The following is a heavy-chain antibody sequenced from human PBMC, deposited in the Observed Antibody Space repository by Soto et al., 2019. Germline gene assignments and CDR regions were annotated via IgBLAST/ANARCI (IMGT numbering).Heavy chain of an antibody. Sequence: EVQLAESGGNMVQPGGSLRLSCVASGFTFNNYDMHWVRQAPGKGLEYVSSISSNGGTTYYGNSVKGRFTISRDNSKNTLYLQMGSLRPEDMAVYYCVRRVSGNYDYWGQATLVTVSS. CDR2: ISSNGGTT. CDR3: VRRVSGNYDY. J-gene: IGHJ4*02. D-gene: IGHD1-7*01. V-gene: IGHV3-64*01. CDR1: GFTFNNYD.